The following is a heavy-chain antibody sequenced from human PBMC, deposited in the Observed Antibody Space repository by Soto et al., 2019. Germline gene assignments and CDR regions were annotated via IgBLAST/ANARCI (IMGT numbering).Heavy chain of an antibody. CDR3: ARSRLVWIAARSASSNWFDP. CDR2: IIPIFGTA. V-gene: IGHV1-69*01. D-gene: IGHD6-6*01. Sequence: QVQLVQSGAEVKKPGSSVQVSCKASGGTFSSYAISWVRQAPGQGLEWMGGIIPIFGTANYAQKFQGRVTITADESTSTAYMELSSLRSEDTAVYYGARSRLVWIAARSASSNWFDPWGQGTLVTVSS. J-gene: IGHJ5*02. CDR1: GGTFSSYA.